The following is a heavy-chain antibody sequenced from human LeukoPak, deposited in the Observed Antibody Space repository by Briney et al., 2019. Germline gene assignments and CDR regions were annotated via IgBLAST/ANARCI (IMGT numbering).Heavy chain of an antibody. D-gene: IGHD6-13*01. CDR1: GGSISSGGYD. CDR3: AREFSYSSSWYRHYYYYGMDV. V-gene: IGHV4-31*03. J-gene: IGHJ6*02. CDR2: IYYSGST. Sequence: SETLSLTCTVSGGSISSGGYDWSWIRQHPGKGLEWIGYIYYSGSTYYNPSLKSRVTISVDTSKNQFSLKLSSVTAADTAVYYCAREFSYSSSWYRHYYYYGMDVWGQGTSVTVSS.